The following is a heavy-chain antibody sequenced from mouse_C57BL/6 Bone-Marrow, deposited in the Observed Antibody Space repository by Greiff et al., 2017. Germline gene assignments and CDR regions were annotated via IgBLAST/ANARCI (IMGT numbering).Heavy chain of an antibody. J-gene: IGHJ4*01. V-gene: IGHV1-81*01. CDR3: ARGNYDYDAVYYYAMDY. D-gene: IGHD2-4*01. Sequence: QVQLKESGAELARPGASVKLSCKASGYTFTSYGISWVKQRTGQGLEWIGEIYPRSGNTYYNEKFKGKGTLTADKSSSTAYMELRSLTSEDPAVYFCARGNYDYDAVYYYAMDYWGQGTSVTVSS. CDR2: IYPRSGNT. CDR1: GYTFTSYG.